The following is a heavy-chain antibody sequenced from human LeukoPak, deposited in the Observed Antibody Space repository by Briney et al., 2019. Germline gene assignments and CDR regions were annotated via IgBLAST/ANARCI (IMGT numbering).Heavy chain of an antibody. V-gene: IGHV4-59*08. D-gene: IGHD3-22*01. CDR1: GGSISSYY. CDR3: ARHGAMIVVNDAFDI. Sequence: PSETLSLTCTVSGGSISSYYWSWIQQPPGKGLEWIGYIYYSGSTNYNPSLKSRVTISVDTSKNQFSLKLSSVTAAYTAVYYCARHGAMIVVNDAFDIWGQGTMVTVSS. J-gene: IGHJ3*02. CDR2: IYYSGST.